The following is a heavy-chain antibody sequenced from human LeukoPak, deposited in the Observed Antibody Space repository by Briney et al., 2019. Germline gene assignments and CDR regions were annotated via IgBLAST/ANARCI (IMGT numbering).Heavy chain of an antibody. CDR3: ARVVPAFYGDYPSNFDY. Sequence: SETLSLTCTVSGGSISSYYWSWIRQPPGKGLEWIGYIYYGGSTNYNPSLKSRVTISVDTSKNQFSLKLSSVTAADTAVYYCARVVPAFYGDYPSNFDYWGQGTLVTVSS. CDR1: GGSISSYY. V-gene: IGHV4-59*01. CDR2: IYYGGST. J-gene: IGHJ4*02. D-gene: IGHD4-17*01.